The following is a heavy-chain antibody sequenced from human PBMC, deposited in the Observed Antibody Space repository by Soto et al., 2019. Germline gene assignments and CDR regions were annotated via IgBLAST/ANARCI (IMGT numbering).Heavy chain of an antibody. CDR2: ISDDGGNK. D-gene: IGHD3-16*01. CDR3: AKVRFGRGILSNTMDV. V-gene: IGHV3-30*18. CDR1: GFNFRSSG. J-gene: IGHJ6*02. Sequence: QVQLVESGGGVVQPGRSLRLSCAASGFNFRSSGMHWVRQAPGKGLEWVAVISDDGGNKYYGDSVRGRFTISRDNSNNTLYLEMKSLRVEDTAVYYCAKVRFGRGILSNTMDVWGQGTTVTDSS.